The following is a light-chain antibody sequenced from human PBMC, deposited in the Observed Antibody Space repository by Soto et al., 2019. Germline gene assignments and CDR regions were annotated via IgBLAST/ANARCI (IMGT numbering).Light chain of an antibody. V-gene: IGKV3-20*01. CDR3: QQHGSSPST. CDR2: GAS. J-gene: IGKJ5*01. CDR1: QRVGSRF. Sequence: EIVLTQSPGTLSLSPGERATLSCRASQRVGSRFLAWYQQKPGQAPRLLIYGASSRASGIPDRFGGSGSGTDFTLTISRLEPEDFAVYYCQQHGSSPSTFGQGTRWRL.